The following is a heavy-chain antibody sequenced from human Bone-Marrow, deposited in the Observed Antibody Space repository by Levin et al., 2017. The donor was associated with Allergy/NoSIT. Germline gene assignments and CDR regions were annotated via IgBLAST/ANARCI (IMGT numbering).Heavy chain of an antibody. V-gene: IGHV4-39*07. J-gene: IGHJ4*02. Sequence: TTSETLSLTCTVSGASISSNSYYWGWIRQPPGKGLEWIGSIYHSGSTYYNPSLRSRVTTSVDTSKNQFSLKLNSVTAADTAVYYCARSYYCSGGNCYSRYYFDYWGQGTLVTVSS. CDR3: ARSYYCSGGNCYSRYYFDY. D-gene: IGHD2-15*01. CDR2: IYHSGST. CDR1: GASISSNSYY.